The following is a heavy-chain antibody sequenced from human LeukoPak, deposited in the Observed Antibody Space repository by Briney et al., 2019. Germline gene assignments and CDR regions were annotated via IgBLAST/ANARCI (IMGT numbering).Heavy chain of an antibody. V-gene: IGHV3-21*01. Sequence: GGSLRLSCAASGFTFSSYSMNWVRQAPGKGLEWVSSISSSSYIYYADSMKGRFTISRDNAKNSLYLQMNRLRAEDTAVYYCARVGYCSGGSCDEDAFDIWGQGTMVTVSS. CDR3: ARVGYCSGGSCDEDAFDI. CDR2: ISSSSYI. CDR1: GFTFSSYS. D-gene: IGHD2-15*01. J-gene: IGHJ3*02.